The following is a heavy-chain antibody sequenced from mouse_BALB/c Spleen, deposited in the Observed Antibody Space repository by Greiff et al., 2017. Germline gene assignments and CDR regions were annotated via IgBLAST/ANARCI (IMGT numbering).Heavy chain of an antibody. J-gene: IGHJ4*01. V-gene: IGHV3-6*02. CDR2: ISYDGSN. CDR1: GYSITSGYY. Sequence: EVQRVESGPGLVKPSQSLSLTCSVTGYSITSGYYWNWIRQFPGNKLEWMGYISYDGSNNYNPSLKNRISITRDTSKNQFFLKLNSVTTEDTATYDCARGYYDYEGYAMDYWGQGTSVTVSS. D-gene: IGHD2-4*01. CDR3: ARGYYDYEGYAMDY.